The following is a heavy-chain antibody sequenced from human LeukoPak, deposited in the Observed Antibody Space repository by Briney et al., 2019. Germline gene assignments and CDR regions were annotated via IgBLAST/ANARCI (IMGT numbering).Heavy chain of an antibody. V-gene: IGHV1-69*01. Sequence: SVKVSCKASGGTFSSYAISWVRQAPGQGLEWMGGIIPIFGTANYAQKFQGRVTITADESTSTAYMELSSLRSEDTAVYYCARDGYDSSGYPNWFDPWGQGTLVTVSS. D-gene: IGHD3-22*01. CDR1: GGTFSSYA. J-gene: IGHJ5*02. CDR2: IIPIFGTA. CDR3: ARDGYDSSGYPNWFDP.